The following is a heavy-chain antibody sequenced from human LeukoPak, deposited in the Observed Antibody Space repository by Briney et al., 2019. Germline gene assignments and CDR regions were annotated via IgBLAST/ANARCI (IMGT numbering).Heavy chain of an antibody. J-gene: IGHJ5*02. CDR2: ISNYDGST. V-gene: IGHV3-23*01. CDR1: GFTFSNYA. Sequence: PGGSLRLSCAASGFTFSNYAVSWVRQAPGKGLAWVSAISNYDGSTQYADSVKGRFTISRDNSRNTLYLQMNSLTAEDTAVYYCAKVPLPGAYSSSWTGWFDPWGQGTLVTVSS. CDR3: AKVPLPGAYSSSWTGWFDP. D-gene: IGHD6-13*01.